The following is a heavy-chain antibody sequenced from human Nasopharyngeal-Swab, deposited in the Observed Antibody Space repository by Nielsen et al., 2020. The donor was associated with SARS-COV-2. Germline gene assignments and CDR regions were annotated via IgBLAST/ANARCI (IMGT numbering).Heavy chain of an antibody. D-gene: IGHD4-17*01. CDR2: IYHSGST. CDR3: ARHGTTVTRNYAFDI. J-gene: IGHJ3*02. V-gene: IGHV4-39*01. Sequence: WVGQCPGKWLEWIGSIYHSGSTYCNPSLKSRVTISVDTSKNQFSLKLSSVTAADTAVYYCARHGTTVTRNYAFDIWGQGTMVTVSS.